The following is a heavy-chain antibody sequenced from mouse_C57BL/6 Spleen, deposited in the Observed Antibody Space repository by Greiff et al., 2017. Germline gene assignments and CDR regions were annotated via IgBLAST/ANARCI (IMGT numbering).Heavy chain of an antibody. Sequence: EVKVVESGGGLVQPGGSMKLSCAASGFTFSDAWMDWVRQSPEKGLEWVAEIRNKANNHATYYAESVKGRFTISRDDSKSSVYLQMNSLRAEDTGIYYCTRPYYDYDGDGFAYWGQGTLVTVSA. V-gene: IGHV6-6*01. CDR2: IRNKANNHAT. J-gene: IGHJ3*01. D-gene: IGHD2-4*01. CDR3: TRPYYDYDGDGFAY. CDR1: GFTFSDAW.